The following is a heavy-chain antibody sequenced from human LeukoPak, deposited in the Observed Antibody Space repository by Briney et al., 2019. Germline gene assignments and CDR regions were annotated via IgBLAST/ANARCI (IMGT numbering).Heavy chain of an antibody. J-gene: IGHJ4*02. CDR2: IKQDGSEK. CDR3: ARAPYNSGYYRFDY. D-gene: IGHD6-19*01. CDR1: GFTFSYFW. V-gene: IGHV3-7*01. Sequence: GGSLRLSCAASGFTFSYFWMSWVRQAPGKGVEWVANIKQDGSEKYYVDSVSGRFIISRDNAKNSLYLQMNSLRAEDTAVYYCARAPYNSGYYRFDYWGQGTLVTVSS.